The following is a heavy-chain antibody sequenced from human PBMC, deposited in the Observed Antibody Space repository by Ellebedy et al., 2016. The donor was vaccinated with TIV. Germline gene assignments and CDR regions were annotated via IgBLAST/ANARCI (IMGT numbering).Heavy chain of an antibody. CDR1: GGPISSSSYY. D-gene: IGHD3-3*01. V-gene: IGHV4-39*07. CDR2: IYYSGST. Sequence: MPSETLSLTCTVPGGPISSSSYYWGWIRQPTGKGLEWIGSIYYSGSTYYNPSLKSRVTISVDTSKNQFSLKLSSVTAADTAVYYCARALRWSGYYRTWGQGTMVTVSS. J-gene: IGHJ3*01. CDR3: ARALRWSGYYRT.